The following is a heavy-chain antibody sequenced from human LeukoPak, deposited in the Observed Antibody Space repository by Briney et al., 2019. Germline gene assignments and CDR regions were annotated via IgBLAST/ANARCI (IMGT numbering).Heavy chain of an antibody. Sequence: ASVKVSCKASGYTFTSYDINWVRQATGQGLEWMGWMNPNSGNTGYAQKFQGRVTITRNTSISTAYMELSSLRSEDTAVYYCARSPRHAGSGYYYYMDVWGKGTTVTVSS. CDR3: ARSPRHAGSGYYYYMDV. V-gene: IGHV1-8*03. CDR1: GYTFTSYD. J-gene: IGHJ6*03. D-gene: IGHD2-15*01. CDR2: MNPNSGNT.